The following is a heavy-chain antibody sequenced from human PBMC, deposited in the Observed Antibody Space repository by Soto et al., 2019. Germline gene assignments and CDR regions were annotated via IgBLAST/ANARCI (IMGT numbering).Heavy chain of an antibody. V-gene: IGHV5-51*01. J-gene: IGHJ4*02. CDR1: GYSFTSYW. D-gene: IGHD5-12*01. Sequence: PGESLKISCKGSGYSFTSYWIGWVRQMPGKGLERMGIIYPGDSDTRYSPSFQGQVTISADKSISTAYLQWSSLKASDTAMYYCARLGPRGSGYDHDGYWGQGTLVTVSS. CDR3: ARLGPRGSGYDHDGY. CDR2: IYPGDSDT.